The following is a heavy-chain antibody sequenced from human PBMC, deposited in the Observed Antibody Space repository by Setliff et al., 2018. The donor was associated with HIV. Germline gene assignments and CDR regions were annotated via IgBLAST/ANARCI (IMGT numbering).Heavy chain of an antibody. D-gene: IGHD1-26*01. J-gene: IGHJ3*02. Sequence: ASVKVSCKASGYTFSDYGISWVRQAPGQGLEWMGWISAHNGRINYAQKFQGRVTMTTDRSTSTAYMELSSLRSDDTAVYYCASHPAWESGIWGQGTMVTVSS. V-gene: IGHV1-18*01. CDR3: ASHPAWESGI. CDR1: GYTFSDYG. CDR2: ISAHNGRI.